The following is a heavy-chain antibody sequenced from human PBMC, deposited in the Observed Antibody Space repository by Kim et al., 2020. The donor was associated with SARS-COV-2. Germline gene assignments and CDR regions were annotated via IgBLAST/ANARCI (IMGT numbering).Heavy chain of an antibody. CDR3: ARHLRDGNDY. V-gene: IGHV4-34*01. J-gene: IGHJ4*02. CDR2: ST. Sequence: STNDTPSLKSRVTISVDTSKNQFSLKLSSVTAADTAVYYCARHLRDGNDYWGQGTLVTVSS. D-gene: IGHD1-26*01.